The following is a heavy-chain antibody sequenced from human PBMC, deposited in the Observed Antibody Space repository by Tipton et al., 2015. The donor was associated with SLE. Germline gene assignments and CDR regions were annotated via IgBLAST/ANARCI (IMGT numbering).Heavy chain of an antibody. J-gene: IGHJ3*02. CDR3: ARDRPHYPRIYGTFDI. CDR1: GYSIRSGYF. Sequence: TLSLTCGVSGYSIRSGYFWGWIRQPPGKGLEWIGSTSHSGGTYSNPSLKSRVTISVDTSKNQFSLKLTSVTAADTAVYYCARDRPHYPRIYGTFDIWGQGTMVTVSS. D-gene: IGHD2/OR15-2a*01. CDR2: TSHSGGT. V-gene: IGHV4-38-2*02.